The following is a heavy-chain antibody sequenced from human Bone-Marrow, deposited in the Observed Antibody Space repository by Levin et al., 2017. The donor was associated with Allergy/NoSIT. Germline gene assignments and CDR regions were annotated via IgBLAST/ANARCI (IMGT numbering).Heavy chain of an antibody. CDR3: ARLDHYFYHGLDV. V-gene: IGHV4-31*03. Sequence: LRLSCTVFGGSITSGTYYWTWLRQRPGKGLEWIGSIYYSGTTYYNPSLQSRLSISVDTSENQFSLRVNSMTAADTGMYFCARLDHYFYHGLDVWGPGTTVTVSS. CDR1: GGSITSGTYY. J-gene: IGHJ6*02. CDR2: IYYSGTT.